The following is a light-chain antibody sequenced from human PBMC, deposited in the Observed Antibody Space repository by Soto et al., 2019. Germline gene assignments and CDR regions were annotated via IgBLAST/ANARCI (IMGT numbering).Light chain of an antibody. CDR3: QSYDSSLSGYV. Sequence: QSVLTQPPSVSGAPGQRVTISCTGSSSNIGAGYDVHWYQQLPGTAPKLLIYDNFNRPSGVPDRFSGSKSGTSASLAITGLQAEDEADYYCQSYDSSLSGYVFGTGTNVTVL. CDR2: DNF. J-gene: IGLJ1*01. CDR1: SSNIGAGYD. V-gene: IGLV1-40*01.